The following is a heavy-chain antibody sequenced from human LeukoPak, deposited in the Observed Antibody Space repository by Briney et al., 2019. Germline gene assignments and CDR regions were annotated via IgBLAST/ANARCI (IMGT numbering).Heavy chain of an antibody. Sequence: ASVKVSCKVSGYTLTELSMHWVRQAPGKGLEWMGGFDPEDGETIYAQKFQGRVTMTEDTSTDTAYMELSSLRSEDTAVYCCATSTFYCSSTSCYVKAFDYWGQGTLVTVSS. J-gene: IGHJ4*02. CDR2: FDPEDGET. D-gene: IGHD2-2*01. CDR1: GYTLTELS. CDR3: ATSTFYCSSTSCYVKAFDY. V-gene: IGHV1-24*01.